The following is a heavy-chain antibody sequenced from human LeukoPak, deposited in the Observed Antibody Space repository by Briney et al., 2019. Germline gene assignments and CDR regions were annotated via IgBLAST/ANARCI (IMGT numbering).Heavy chain of an antibody. J-gene: IGHJ6*03. CDR3: ARWYCVSGTCYHMDV. CDR2: IYYSGST. CDR1: GGSISGYY. Sequence: SETLSLICTVSGGSISGYYWSWIRQPPGKGLEWNGYIYYSGSTNYNPSLKSRVTMSVDMSKNQLSLKLTSVTAADTAVYYCARWYCVSGTCYHMDVWGKGTTVTVSS. V-gene: IGHV4-59*01. D-gene: IGHD2-21*01.